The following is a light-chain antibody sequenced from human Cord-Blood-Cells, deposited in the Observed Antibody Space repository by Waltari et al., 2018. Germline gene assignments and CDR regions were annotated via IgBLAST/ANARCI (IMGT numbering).Light chain of an antibody. V-gene: IGKV1-39*01. CDR1: QSISSY. Sequence: DIQMTQSPSSLYASVGDRVTITCRASQSISSYLNWYQQKPGKAPKLLSYAASSLQSGVPSRFSGSGSGTDFTLTISSLQPEDFATYYCQQSYSAPPTFGGGTKVEIK. J-gene: IGKJ4*01. CDR3: QQSYSAPPT. CDR2: AAS.